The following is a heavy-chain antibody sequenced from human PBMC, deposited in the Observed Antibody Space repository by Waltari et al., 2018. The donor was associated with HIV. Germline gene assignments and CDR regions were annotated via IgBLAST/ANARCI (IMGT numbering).Heavy chain of an antibody. D-gene: IGHD1-26*01. CDR2: IYYSGST. J-gene: IGHJ4*02. Sequence: QVHLQESGPGLVKPSETLSLTCSVSGDSVSSGSYYWSWIRQPPGKGLEWIGYIYYSGSTNYNPSLKSRVTISVDTSKNQFSLKLSSVTAADTAVYYCARVVVGAATLHYWGQGTLVTVSS. V-gene: IGHV4-61*01. CDR1: GDSVSSGSYY. CDR3: ARVVVGAATLHY.